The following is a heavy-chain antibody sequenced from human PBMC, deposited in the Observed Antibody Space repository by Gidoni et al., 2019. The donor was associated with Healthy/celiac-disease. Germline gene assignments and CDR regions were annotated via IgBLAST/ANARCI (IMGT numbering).Heavy chain of an antibody. D-gene: IGHD3-3*01. J-gene: IGHJ3*02. CDR3: ARDPNYDFWSGYPSAFDI. CDR2: ISYDGSNK. Sequence: QVQLVESGGGVVQPGRSLRLSCAASGFTFSSYARHWVRQAPGKGLGWVAVISYDGSNKYYADSVKGRFTISRDNSKNTLYLQMNSLRAEDTAVYYCARDPNYDFWSGYPSAFDIWGQGTMVTVSS. CDR1: GFTFSSYA. V-gene: IGHV3-30-3*01.